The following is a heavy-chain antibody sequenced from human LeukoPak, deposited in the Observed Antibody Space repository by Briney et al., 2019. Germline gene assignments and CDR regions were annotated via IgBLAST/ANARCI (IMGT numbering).Heavy chain of an antibody. CDR3: ARVEEGDYYDSSGYDY. Sequence: ASVKVSCKASGGTFSSYAISWVRQAPGQGLEWMGRIIPIFGTANYAQKFQGRVTITTDESTSTAYMELSSLRSEDTAVYYCARVEEGDYYDSSGYDYWGQGTLVTVSS. D-gene: IGHD3-22*01. V-gene: IGHV1-69*05. J-gene: IGHJ4*02. CDR1: GGTFSSYA. CDR2: IIPIFGTA.